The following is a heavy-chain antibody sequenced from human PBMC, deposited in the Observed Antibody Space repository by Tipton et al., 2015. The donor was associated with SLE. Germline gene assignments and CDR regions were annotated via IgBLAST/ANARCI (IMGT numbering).Heavy chain of an antibody. Sequence: QLVQSGPEVKKPGSSVKVSCKASGGTFSSYAISWVRQAPGQGLEWMGWISAYNGNTNYAQKLQGRVTMTTDTSTSTAYMELRSLRSDDTAVYYCARVGYDFWSGYSDYWGQGTLVTVSS. CDR1: GGTFSSYA. V-gene: IGHV1-18*01. J-gene: IGHJ4*02. CDR3: ARVGYDFWSGYSDY. CDR2: ISAYNGNT. D-gene: IGHD3-3*01.